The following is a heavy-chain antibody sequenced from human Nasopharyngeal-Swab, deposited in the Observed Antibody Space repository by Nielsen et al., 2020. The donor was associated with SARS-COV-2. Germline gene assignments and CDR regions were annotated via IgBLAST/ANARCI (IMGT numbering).Heavy chain of an antibody. D-gene: IGHD1-26*01. J-gene: IGHJ6*02. CDR2: IFPGDSDT. CDR3: AIGAAVGTLFHGMDV. Sequence: GESLKISCATSGYRFTDYWIAWVRQAPGKGLECMGTIFPGDSDTRYSPSFEGRVTISVDQSITTAYLHWTSLKASDTAKYYCAIGAAVGTLFHGMDVWGQGTPVTVTS. CDR1: GYRFTDYW. V-gene: IGHV5-51*01.